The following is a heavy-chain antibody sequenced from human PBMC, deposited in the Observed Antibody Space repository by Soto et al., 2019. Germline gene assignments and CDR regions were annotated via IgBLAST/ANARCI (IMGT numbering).Heavy chain of an antibody. Sequence: TSETLSLTCTVSGGSISSYYWSWIRQPPGKGLEWIGYIYYSGSTNYNPSLKSRVTISVDTSKNQFSLKLSSVTAADTAVYYCARGGSVGYDFWGGYSHPWYFDYWGQGTLVTVSS. V-gene: IGHV4-59*08. CDR1: GGSISSYY. J-gene: IGHJ4*02. D-gene: IGHD3-3*01. CDR2: IYYSGST. CDR3: ARGGSVGYDFWGGYSHPWYFDY.